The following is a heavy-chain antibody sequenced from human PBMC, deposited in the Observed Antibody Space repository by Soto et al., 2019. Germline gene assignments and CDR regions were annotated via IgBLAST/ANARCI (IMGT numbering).Heavy chain of an antibody. D-gene: IGHD3-16*01. J-gene: IGHJ3*02. Sequence: ASVKVSCKASGGTFSSYTISWVRQAPGQGLEWMGRIIPILGIANYAQKFQGRVTITADKSTSTAYMELSSLRSEDTAVYYCARVRKGRLGSNDAFDIWGQGTMVTVSS. CDR3: ARVRKGRLGSNDAFDI. V-gene: IGHV1-69*02. CDR1: GGTFSSYT. CDR2: IIPILGIA.